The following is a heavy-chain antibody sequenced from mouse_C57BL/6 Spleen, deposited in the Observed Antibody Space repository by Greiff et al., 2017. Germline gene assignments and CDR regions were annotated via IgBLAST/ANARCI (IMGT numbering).Heavy chain of an antibody. V-gene: IGHV1-80*01. CDR1: GYAFSSYW. D-gene: IGHD1-1*01. CDR3: ARDGSYGSSPFAY. CDR2: IYPGDGDT. J-gene: IGHJ3*01. Sequence: VQRVESGAELVKPGASVKISCKASGYAFSSYWMNWVKQRPGKGLEWIGQIYPGDGDTNYNGKFKGKATLTADKSSSTAYMQLSSLTSEDSAVYFCARDGSYGSSPFAYWGQGTLVTVSA.